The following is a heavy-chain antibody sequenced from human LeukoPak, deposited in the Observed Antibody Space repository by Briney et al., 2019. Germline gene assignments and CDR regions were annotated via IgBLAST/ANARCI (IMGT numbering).Heavy chain of an antibody. CDR2: IFYSGST. CDR1: GGSINSGDYY. D-gene: IGHD5-24*01. Sequence: SETLFLTCTVSGGSINSGDYYRSWIRRPPGKGLESIGYIFYSGSTYCNPSLKSRVTISVDTSKNQFSLKLSSVTAADTAVYYCARARRDGDWYFHLWGRGTLVTVSS. CDR3: ARARRDGDWYFHL. V-gene: IGHV4-30-4*01. J-gene: IGHJ2*01.